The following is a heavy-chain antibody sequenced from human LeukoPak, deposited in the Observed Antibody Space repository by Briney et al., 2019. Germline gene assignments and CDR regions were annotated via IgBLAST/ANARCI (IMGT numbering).Heavy chain of an antibody. D-gene: IGHD3-9*01. Sequence: KTGESLKISCKGSGYTFTSSWIGWVRQMPGKGLEWMGIIYPGDSDTRYSPSFQGQVTISADKSISTAYLQWSSLKASDTAIYYCARPRDNRCFDWLSFDYWGQGTLVTVSS. V-gene: IGHV5-51*01. CDR3: ARPRDNRCFDWLSFDY. CDR1: GYTFTSSW. CDR2: IYPGDSDT. J-gene: IGHJ4*02.